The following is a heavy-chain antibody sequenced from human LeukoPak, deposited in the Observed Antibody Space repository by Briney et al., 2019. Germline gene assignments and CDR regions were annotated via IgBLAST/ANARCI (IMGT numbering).Heavy chain of an antibody. CDR1: GFTFSSYW. CDR2: IKQDGSEK. D-gene: IGHD5-18*01. J-gene: IGHJ3*02. CDR3: ARGGYSYGSRAFDT. V-gene: IGHV3-7*01. Sequence: GGSLRLSCAASGFTFSSYWMSWVRQAPGKGLEWVANIKQDGSEKYYVDSVKGRFTISRDNAKNSLYLQMNSLRAEDTAVYYCARGGYSYGSRAFDTWGQGTMVTVSS.